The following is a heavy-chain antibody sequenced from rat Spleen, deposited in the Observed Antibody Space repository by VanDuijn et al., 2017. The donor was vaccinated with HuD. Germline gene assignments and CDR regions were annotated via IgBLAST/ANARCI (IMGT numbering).Heavy chain of an antibody. CDR3: ATSNWELRIWFAY. CDR2: ISYDGSHT. CDR1: GFTFSNYG. V-gene: IGHV5-29*01. D-gene: IGHD5-1*01. Sequence: EVQLVESGGGLVQPGRSLKLSCEASGFTFSNYGMAWVRQAPTKGLEWVATISYDGSHTYYRDSVKGRFSISRDNAKSTLYLQIDSLRSEDTATYYCATSNWELRIWFAYWGQGTLVTVSS. J-gene: IGHJ3*01.